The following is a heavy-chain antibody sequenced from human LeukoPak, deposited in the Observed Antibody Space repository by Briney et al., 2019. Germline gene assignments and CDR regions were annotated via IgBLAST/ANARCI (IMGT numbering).Heavy chain of an antibody. CDR3: ARRLRSVNAFDI. D-gene: IGHD5/OR15-5a*01. CDR1: GGSISSSSYY. Sequence: SETLSLTCTVSGGSISSSSYYWGWLRQPPGKGLEWIGSIYYSGSTYYNPSLKSRVTISVDTSKNQFSLKLSSVTAADTAVYYCARRLRSVNAFDIWGQGTMVTVSS. CDR2: IYYSGST. V-gene: IGHV4-39*01. J-gene: IGHJ3*02.